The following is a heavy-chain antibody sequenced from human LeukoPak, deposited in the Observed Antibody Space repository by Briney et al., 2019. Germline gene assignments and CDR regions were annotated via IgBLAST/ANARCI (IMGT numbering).Heavy chain of an antibody. V-gene: IGHV3-30*02. CDR2: IRYDGSNK. CDR3: AKSPGSPIYGDYGDYYVFDY. CDR1: GFTFSSYG. Sequence: PGGSLRLSCAASGFTFSSYGMHWVRQAPGKGLEWVAFIRYDGSNKYYADSVKGRFTISRDNSKNTLYLQMNSLRAEDTAVYYCAKSPGSPIYGDYGDYYVFDYWGQGTLVTVSS. J-gene: IGHJ4*02. D-gene: IGHD4-17*01.